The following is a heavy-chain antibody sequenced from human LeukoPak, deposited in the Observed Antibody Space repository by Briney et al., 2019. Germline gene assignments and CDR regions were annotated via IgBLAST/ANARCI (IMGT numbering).Heavy chain of an antibody. J-gene: IGHJ4*02. CDR2: ISYDGSNK. CDR3: ASPMVRGVPY. CDR1: GFTFSSYA. D-gene: IGHD3-10*01. V-gene: IGHV3-30-3*01. Sequence: GGSLRLSCAASGFTFSSYAMRWVRQAPGKGLEWVAVISYDGSNKYYADSVKGRFTISRDNSKNTLYLQMNSLRAEDTAVYYCASPMVRGVPYWGQGTLVTVSS.